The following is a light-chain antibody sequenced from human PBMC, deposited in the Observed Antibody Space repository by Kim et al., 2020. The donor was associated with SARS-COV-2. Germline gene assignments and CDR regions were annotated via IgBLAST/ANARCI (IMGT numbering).Light chain of an antibody. V-gene: IGLV3-1*01. CDR1: KLGDKY. CDR2: QDS. Sequence: SYELTQPPSVSVSPGQTASITCSGDKLGDKYACWYQQKPGQSHLLVIYQDSKRPSGIPERFSGSNSGNTATLTISGTQAMDEADYYCQAWDSSTWVFGGGTQLTVL. CDR3: QAWDSSTWV. J-gene: IGLJ3*02.